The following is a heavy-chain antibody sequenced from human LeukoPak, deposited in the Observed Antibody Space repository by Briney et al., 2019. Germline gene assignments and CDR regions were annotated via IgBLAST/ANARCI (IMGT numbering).Heavy chain of an antibody. J-gene: IGHJ6*03. CDR2: INWNGGST. D-gene: IGHD3-9*01. V-gene: IGHV3-20*04. Sequence: PGGSLRLSCAASGFTFDDYGMSWVRQAPGKGLEWVSGINWNGGSTGYADSVKGRFTISRDSAKNSLYLQMNSLRAEDTALYYCARSRRYYDILTGYHISGYYYYMDVWGKGTTVTVSS. CDR1: GFTFDDYG. CDR3: ARSRRYYDILTGYHISGYYYYMDV.